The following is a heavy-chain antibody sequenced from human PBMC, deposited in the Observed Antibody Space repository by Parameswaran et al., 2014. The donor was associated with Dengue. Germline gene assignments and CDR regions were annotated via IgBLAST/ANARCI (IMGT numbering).Heavy chain of an antibody. Sequence: WIRQPPGKGLEWISSITNSGSNIELGDSVMGRFTISRDNAKNSLYLQMTSLRAEDTAVYYCAREASTQNGLRRYGDSTHGMDVWGQGTTVTVSS. J-gene: IGHJ6*02. D-gene: IGHD4-17*01. CDR3: AREASTQNGLRRYGDSTHGMDV. V-gene: IGHV3-48*03. CDR2: ITNSGSNI.